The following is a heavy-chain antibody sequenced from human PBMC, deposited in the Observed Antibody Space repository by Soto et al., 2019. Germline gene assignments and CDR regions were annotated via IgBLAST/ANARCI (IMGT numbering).Heavy chain of an antibody. Sequence: EVQLLESGGGLVQPGGSLRLSCAASGFTSSSYAMSWVRQAPGKGLEWVSAISGSGGSTHYADSVKGRFTISRDNSKNTLILQMNSLRAADNVVYYCAKTANVGKQWRSAVDYWGQGTLVSVSS. V-gene: IGHV3-23*01. D-gene: IGHD6-19*01. CDR2: ISGSGGST. J-gene: IGHJ4*02. CDR1: GFTSSSYA. CDR3: AKTANVGKQWRSAVDY.